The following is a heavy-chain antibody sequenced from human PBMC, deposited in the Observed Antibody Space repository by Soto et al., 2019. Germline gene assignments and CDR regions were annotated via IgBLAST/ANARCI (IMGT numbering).Heavy chain of an antibody. V-gene: IGHV1-69*13. J-gene: IGHJ4*02. Sequence: SVKVSCKASGGTFSNHAVSWVRQAPGQEPEWMGGIIPLSGTTNYVQKFQGRVTITADESMTTAYMELSSLRFDDTAVYYCARQGNGAEGFDFWGQGALVTVSS. CDR1: GGTFSNHA. D-gene: IGHD4-17*01. CDR2: IIPLSGTT. CDR3: ARQGNGAEGFDF.